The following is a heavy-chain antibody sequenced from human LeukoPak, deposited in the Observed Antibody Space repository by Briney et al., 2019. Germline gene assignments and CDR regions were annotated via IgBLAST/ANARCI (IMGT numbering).Heavy chain of an antibody. V-gene: IGHV4-59*01. CDR1: GGSISSYY. Sequence: PSETLSLTCTVSGGSISSYYWSWIRQPLGKGLEWIAYIFYSGSTNYNPSLKSRVTISVDTSKNQFSLKLSSVTAADTAVYYCARGGSSGYDPFDYWGQGTLVTVSS. J-gene: IGHJ4*02. CDR2: IFYSGST. CDR3: ARGGSSGYDPFDY. D-gene: IGHD5-12*01.